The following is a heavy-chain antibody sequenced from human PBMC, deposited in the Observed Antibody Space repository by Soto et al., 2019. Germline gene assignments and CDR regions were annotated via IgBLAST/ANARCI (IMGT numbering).Heavy chain of an antibody. CDR1: GFTLDDYA. V-gene: IGHV3-9*01. Sequence: EVPLEESGGAVVQPGRSLRLSCAASGFTLDDYAMHWVRQVLGKGLECVSSISWNSGNIGYADSVKGRFTTSRDNAKNSLYLQLSSLMPEDAALYYCVRSKGGYSYGTPFDYWGQGTLVTVSS. J-gene: IGHJ4*02. CDR2: ISWNSGNI. CDR3: VRSKGGYSYGTPFDY. D-gene: IGHD5-18*01.